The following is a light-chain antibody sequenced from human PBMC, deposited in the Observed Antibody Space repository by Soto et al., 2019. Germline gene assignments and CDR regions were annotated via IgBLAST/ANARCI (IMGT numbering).Light chain of an antibody. V-gene: IGKV3-11*01. J-gene: IGKJ4*01. CDR3: QQRNDWVT. Sequence: EIVLTQSPATLSLSPGERATLSCRASQSIRNYLAWYQQKPGQAPRLLIYDASNMATGIPPRFSGSGSGTDFILTISSLEPEDSGVYYCQQRNDWVTFGGGTKVEIK. CDR2: DAS. CDR1: QSIRNY.